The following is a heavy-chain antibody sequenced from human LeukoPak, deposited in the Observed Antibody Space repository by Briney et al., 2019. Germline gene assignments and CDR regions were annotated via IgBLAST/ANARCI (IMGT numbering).Heavy chain of an antibody. CDR1: GGSFSGYY. CDR3: ARKSRTSITMIVVGTLDS. V-gene: IGHV4-34*01. D-gene: IGHD3-22*01. J-gene: IGHJ4*02. Sequence: SETLSLTCAVYGGSFSGYYWSWIRQPPGKGLEWIGEINHSGSTNYNPSLKGRVTISVDTSKNQFSLKLSSVTAADTAVYYCARKSRTSITMIVVGTLDSWGQGTLVTVSS. CDR2: INHSGST.